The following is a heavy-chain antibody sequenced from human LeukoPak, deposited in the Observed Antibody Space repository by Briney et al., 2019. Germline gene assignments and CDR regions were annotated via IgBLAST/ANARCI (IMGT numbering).Heavy chain of an antibody. CDR1: GFNFNNYW. D-gene: IGHD2-15*01. CDR3: ARDDVEGFFDH. V-gene: IGHV3-7*03. Sequence: PGGSLRLSCAASGFNFNNYWTSWVRQVPGKGLQWVGNVNEPGNGKQYVDSVKGRFTISRDNARNLLYLQMDDLRAEDTATYFCARDDVEGFFDHWGQGTLVTVSS. CDR2: VNEPGNGK. J-gene: IGHJ4*02.